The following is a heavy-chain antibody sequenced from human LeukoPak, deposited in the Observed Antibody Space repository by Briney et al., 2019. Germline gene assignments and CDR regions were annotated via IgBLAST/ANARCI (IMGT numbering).Heavy chain of an antibody. CDR1: GYSFTSYW. J-gene: IGHJ3*02. Sequence: GESLKISCKGSGYSFTSYWIGWVRQVPGKGLEWMGIIYPGDSDTRYSPSFQGQVTISADKSISTAYLQWSSLKASDTAMYYCARQKYYYDSSGYYQGAFDIWGQGTMVTVSS. CDR3: ARQKYYYDSSGYYQGAFDI. V-gene: IGHV5-51*01. D-gene: IGHD3-22*01. CDR2: IYPGDSDT.